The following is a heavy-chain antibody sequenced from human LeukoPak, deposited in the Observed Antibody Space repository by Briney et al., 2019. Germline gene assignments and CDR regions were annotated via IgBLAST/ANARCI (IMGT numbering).Heavy chain of an antibody. V-gene: IGHV3-53*01. CDR1: GFTVSSNY. CDR3: ARGYCSSTSCYNGGIAFDI. CDR2: IYSGGST. J-gene: IGHJ3*02. D-gene: IGHD2-2*02. Sequence: SGGSLRLSCAASGFTVSSNYMSWVRQAPGKGLEWVSVIYSGGSTYYADSVKGRFTISRDNSKNTLYLQMNSLRAEDTAVYYCARGYCSSTSCYNGGIAFDIWGQGTMVTVSS.